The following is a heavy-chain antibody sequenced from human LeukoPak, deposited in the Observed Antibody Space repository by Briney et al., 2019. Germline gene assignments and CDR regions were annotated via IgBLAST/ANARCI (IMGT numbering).Heavy chain of an antibody. J-gene: IGHJ6*02. CDR2: IKQDGSQK. Sequence: GGSLRLSCTTSGFTFRSYWMSWLRQAPGKGLEWVANIKQDGSQKYYVGSVKGRFTISRDNAKNSLYLQMNSLRAEDTAVYYCARVGRIVVVPAASSNYYGMDVWGQGTRSPSP. D-gene: IGHD2-2*01. V-gene: IGHV3-7*01. CDR1: GFTFRSYW. CDR3: ARVGRIVVVPAASSNYYGMDV.